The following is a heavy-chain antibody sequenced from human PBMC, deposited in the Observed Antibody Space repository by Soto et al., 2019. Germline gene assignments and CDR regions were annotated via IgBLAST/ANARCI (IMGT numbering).Heavy chain of an antibody. J-gene: IGHJ5*02. V-gene: IGHV3-49*03. CDR2: IRSKAYGGTT. CDR1: GFTFGDYA. D-gene: IGHD3-3*01. Sequence: PGGSLRLSCTASGFTFGDYAMSWFRQAPGKGLEWVGFIRSKAYGGTTEYAASVKGRFTISRDDSKSIAYLQMNSLKTEDTAVYYCTRAGLRFLEWLFPFDPWGQGTLVTVSS. CDR3: TRAGLRFLEWLFPFDP.